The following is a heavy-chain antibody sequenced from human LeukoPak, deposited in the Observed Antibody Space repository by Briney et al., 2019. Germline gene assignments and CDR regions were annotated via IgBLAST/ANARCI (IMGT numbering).Heavy chain of an antibody. CDR2: IWYDGSNK. Sequence: PGGSLRLSCAASGFTFSSYGMHWVRQAPGKGLEWVAVIWYDGSNKYYADSVKGRFTISRDNSKNTLYLQMNSLRAEDTAVYYCARVFGTVTDTWAFDYWGQGTPVTVSS. CDR3: ARVFGTVTDTWAFDY. V-gene: IGHV3-33*01. CDR1: GFTFSSYG. J-gene: IGHJ4*02. D-gene: IGHD6-19*01.